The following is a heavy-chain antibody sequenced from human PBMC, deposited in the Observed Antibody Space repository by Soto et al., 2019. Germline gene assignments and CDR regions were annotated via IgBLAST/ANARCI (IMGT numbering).Heavy chain of an antibody. D-gene: IGHD3-3*01. V-gene: IGHV3-23*01. CDR1: GFTFSGYA. CDR3: AKDYDFWSASVNPYFDS. CDR2: ISGSGGST. J-gene: IGHJ4*02. Sequence: GESLRLSCAASGFTFSGYAMSWVRQAPGKGLEWVSVISGSGGSTYYSDSVKGRFTISRDNSKSTLYLQMNSLRAEDTAVYYCAKDYDFWSASVNPYFDSWGLGTLVTVSS.